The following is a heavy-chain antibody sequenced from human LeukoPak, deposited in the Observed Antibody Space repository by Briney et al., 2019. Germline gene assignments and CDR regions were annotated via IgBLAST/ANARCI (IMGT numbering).Heavy chain of an antibody. V-gene: IGHV4-39*01. Sequence: SETLSLTCTVSGGSISSGSYYWGWIRQPPGKSLERIATIHYSGSTFYNPSLKSRVTISVDTSKNQFSLKLSSVTAADTAVYYCASESTPYCSGGSCYPLYGMDVWGQGTTVTVSS. CDR2: IHYSGST. J-gene: IGHJ6*02. CDR3: ASESTPYCSGGSCYPLYGMDV. CDR1: GGSISSGSYY. D-gene: IGHD2-15*01.